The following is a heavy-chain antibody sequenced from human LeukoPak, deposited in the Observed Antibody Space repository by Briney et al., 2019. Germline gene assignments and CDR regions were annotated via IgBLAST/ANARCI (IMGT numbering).Heavy chain of an antibody. V-gene: IGHV3-74*01. Sequence: PGGSLRLSCAASGFTFSSYWMHWVRQAPRKGLVWVSRINSDGSSTSYADSVKGRFTISRDNAKNTLYLQMNSLRAEDTAVYYCASGSSGYYYGALDYWGQGTLVTVSS. J-gene: IGHJ4*02. CDR2: INSDGSST. CDR3: ASGSSGYYYGALDY. CDR1: GFTFSSYW. D-gene: IGHD3-22*01.